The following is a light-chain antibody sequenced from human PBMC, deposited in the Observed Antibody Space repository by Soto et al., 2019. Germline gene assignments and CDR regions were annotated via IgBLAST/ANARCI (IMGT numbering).Light chain of an antibody. CDR2: DAS. Sequence: DIQMTQSPSSLSASVGDRVTITCQASQDISNYLNWYQQKPGKAPKLLIYDASNLETGVPSRFSGSGSRTDFTFTISSLQPENIATYYCQQYDNLPITSGQGTRLEIK. CDR3: QQYDNLPIT. CDR1: QDISNY. V-gene: IGKV1-33*01. J-gene: IGKJ5*01.